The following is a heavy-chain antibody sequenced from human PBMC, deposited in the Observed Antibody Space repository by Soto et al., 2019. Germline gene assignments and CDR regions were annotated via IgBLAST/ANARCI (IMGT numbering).Heavy chain of an antibody. CDR1: GYRFTSYW. Sequence: GESLKISCKDSGYRFTSYWIAWVRQMPGEGLEWMGIIYPGDSDTRYSPSFQGQVTISADKSISTAYLQWSSLKASDTAMYYCARHNIGSGWYGGASTGPLKVYYYGMDVWGQGTTVTVSS. CDR3: ARHNIGSGWYGGASTGPLKVYYYGMDV. CDR2: IYPGDSDT. J-gene: IGHJ6*02. D-gene: IGHD6-19*01. V-gene: IGHV5-51*01.